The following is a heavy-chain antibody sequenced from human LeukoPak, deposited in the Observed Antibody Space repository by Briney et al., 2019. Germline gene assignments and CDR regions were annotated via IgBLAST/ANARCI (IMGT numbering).Heavy chain of an antibody. J-gene: IGHJ6*02. CDR3: AKGGIVGATNYYGMDV. V-gene: IGHV3-23*01. CDR1: GFTFSSYA. CDR2: ISGRGGST. Sequence: GGSLRLSCAASGFTFSSYAMSWVRQAPGKGLEWVSGISGRGGSTYYADSVKGRFTISRDNSKNTLYLQMNSLRAEDTAVYYCAKGGIVGATNYYGMDVWGQGPTVTVSS. D-gene: IGHD1-26*01.